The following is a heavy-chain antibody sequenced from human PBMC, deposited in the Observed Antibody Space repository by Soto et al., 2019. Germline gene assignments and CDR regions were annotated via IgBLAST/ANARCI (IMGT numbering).Heavy chain of an antibody. CDR1: GFTSSNAW. CDR2: IKSKTDGGTT. D-gene: IGHD2-15*01. V-gene: IGHV3-15*01. Sequence: GGSLRLSCAASGFTSSNAWMSWVRQAPGKGLEWVGRIKSKTDGGTTDYAAPVKGRFTISRDDSKNTLYLQMNSLKTEDTAVYYCTTDPDDLEYCSGGSCWAFDYWGQGTLVTVSS. J-gene: IGHJ4*02. CDR3: TTDPDDLEYCSGGSCWAFDY.